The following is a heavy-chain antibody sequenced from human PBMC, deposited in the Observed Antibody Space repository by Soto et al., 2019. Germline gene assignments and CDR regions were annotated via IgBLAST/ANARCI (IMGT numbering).Heavy chain of an antibody. J-gene: IGHJ5*02. V-gene: IGHV1-46*01. Sequence: ASVKVSCKASGYTFTSYYMHWVRQAPGQGLEWMGIINPSGGSTSYAQKFQGRVTMTRDTSTSTVYMELSSLRSEDTAVYYCARDRRVEVARWWFDPWGQGTLVTVSS. CDR2: INPSGGST. CDR1: GYTFTSYY. CDR3: ARDRRVEVARWWFDP. D-gene: IGHD6-19*01.